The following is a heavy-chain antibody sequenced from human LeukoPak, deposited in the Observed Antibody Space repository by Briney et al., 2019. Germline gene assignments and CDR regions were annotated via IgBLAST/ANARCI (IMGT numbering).Heavy chain of an antibody. CDR1: GGSISSGGYY. CDR2: ICYSGST. V-gene: IGHV4-31*03. J-gene: IGHJ3*02. Sequence: PSETLSLTCTVSGGSISSGGYYWSWIRQHPGKSLEWIGYICYSGSTYYNPSLKSRVTISVDTSKNQFSLKLSSVTAADTAVYYCARGDSSGYYYSTDAFDIWGQGTMVTVSS. CDR3: ARGDSSGYYYSTDAFDI. D-gene: IGHD3-22*01.